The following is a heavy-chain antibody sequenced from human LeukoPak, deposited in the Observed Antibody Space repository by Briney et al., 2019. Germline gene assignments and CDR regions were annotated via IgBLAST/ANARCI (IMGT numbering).Heavy chain of an antibody. Sequence: PGGSLRFSCAASGFTFSSYGMHWVRQAPGKGLEWVAVIWYDGSNKYYADSVKGRFTISRDNSKNTLYLQMNSLRAEDTAVYYCARGYYDSSGFGAFDIWGQGTMVTVSS. D-gene: IGHD3-22*01. CDR3: ARGYYDSSGFGAFDI. CDR2: IWYDGSNK. CDR1: GFTFSSYG. V-gene: IGHV3-33*01. J-gene: IGHJ3*02.